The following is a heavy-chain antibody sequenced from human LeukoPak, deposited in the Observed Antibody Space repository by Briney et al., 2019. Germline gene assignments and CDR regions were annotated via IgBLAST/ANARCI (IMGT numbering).Heavy chain of an antibody. Sequence: PSETLSLTCTVSGGSISSYYWSWIRQPPGKGLEWIGEINHSGSGNYNSSLKSRVTITVDTSKNQFSLKVSSVTAADTAVYYCARRMGRRFGERYYYYHYMDVWGKGTTVTVSS. CDR1: GGSISSYY. J-gene: IGHJ6*03. CDR2: INHSGSG. V-gene: IGHV4-34*01. D-gene: IGHD3-10*01. CDR3: ARRMGRRFGERYYYYHYMDV.